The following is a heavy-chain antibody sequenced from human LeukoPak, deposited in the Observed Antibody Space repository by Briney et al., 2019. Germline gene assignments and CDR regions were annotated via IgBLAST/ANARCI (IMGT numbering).Heavy chain of an antibody. CDR2: IYHNGST. V-gene: IGHV4-4*02. Sequence: SETLSLTCAVSGGSISSSNWWTWVRQPPGKGLEWVGEIYHNGSTNYNPSLKSRVTISVDTSKNQFSLKLSSVTAADTAVYYCARVYSGYDQFDYWGQGTLVTVSS. CDR1: GGSISSSNW. CDR3: ARVYSGYDQFDY. J-gene: IGHJ4*02. D-gene: IGHD5-12*01.